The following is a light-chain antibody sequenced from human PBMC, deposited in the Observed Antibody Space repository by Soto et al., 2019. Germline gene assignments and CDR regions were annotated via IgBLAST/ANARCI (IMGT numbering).Light chain of an antibody. J-gene: IGKJ2*01. Sequence: AIQMTQSPSSLSASTGDRVTITCRASQGISSYLAWYQQKPGKAPKLLIYAASTLQSGVPSRFSGSGSGTDFTLTISCLQSEDFATYYCQQYYSNPYTFGPGTKLDIK. CDR2: AAS. CDR1: QGISSY. CDR3: QQYYSNPYT. V-gene: IGKV1-8*01.